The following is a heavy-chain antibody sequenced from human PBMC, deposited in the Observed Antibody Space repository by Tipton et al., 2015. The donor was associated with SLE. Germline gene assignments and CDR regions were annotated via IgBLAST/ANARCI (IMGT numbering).Heavy chain of an antibody. CDR2: INHSGST. CDR1: GDSISSPYW. CDR3: AKTVAGAAYLFDL. V-gene: IGHV4-4*02. Sequence: TLSLTCAVSGDSISSPYWWSWVRQSPGKGLEWIGEINHSGSTNYNPSLKSRVTISVDTSKNQFSLKLSSVTAADTAVYYCAKTVAGAAYLFDLWGQGTLVTVSS. J-gene: IGHJ4*02. D-gene: IGHD6-19*01.